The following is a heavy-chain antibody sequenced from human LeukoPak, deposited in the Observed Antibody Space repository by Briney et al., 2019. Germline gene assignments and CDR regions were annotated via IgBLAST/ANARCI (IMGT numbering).Heavy chain of an antibody. CDR2: IIPIFGTA. Sequence: SVKVSCKASGGTFSSYAISWVRQAPGQGLEWMGRIIPIFGTASYAQKFQGRVTMTRDTSTSTVYMELSSLRSEDTAVYYCAREVGATNSIDYWGQGTLVTVSS. CDR3: AREVGATNSIDY. V-gene: IGHV1-69*05. J-gene: IGHJ4*02. CDR1: GGTFSSYA. D-gene: IGHD1-26*01.